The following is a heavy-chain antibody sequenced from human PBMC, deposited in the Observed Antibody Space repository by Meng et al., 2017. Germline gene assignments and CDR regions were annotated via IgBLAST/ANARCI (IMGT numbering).Heavy chain of an antibody. CDR3: ASNDGTGDRTGGDY. D-gene: IGHD7-27*01. Sequence: QVRVGQLGGEVKKPGSSVKVSCKAAGGTFSSYAISWVRQAPGQGLEWMGGIIPIFGTANYAQKFQGRVTITADESTSTAYMELSSLRSEDTAVYYCASNDGTGDRTGGDYWGQGTLVTVSS. CDR1: GGTFSSYA. V-gene: IGHV1-69*01. CDR2: IIPIFGTA. J-gene: IGHJ4*02.